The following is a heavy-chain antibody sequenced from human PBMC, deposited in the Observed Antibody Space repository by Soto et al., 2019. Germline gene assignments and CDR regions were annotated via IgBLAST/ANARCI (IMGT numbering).Heavy chain of an antibody. D-gene: IGHD4-17*01. V-gene: IGHV3-30-3*01. CDR1: GFTFTNYA. CDR3: ARGGQEGGADY. Sequence: QVQLVESGGGVVQPGRSLRLSCAAYGFTFTNYAFHWVRQAPGKGLEWVTIISYDGSNKYYAVSVKGRFTISRDNSKNTLYLQMNSLRAEDTAVYSCARGGQEGGADYWGQGTLVTVSS. CDR2: ISYDGSNK. J-gene: IGHJ4*02.